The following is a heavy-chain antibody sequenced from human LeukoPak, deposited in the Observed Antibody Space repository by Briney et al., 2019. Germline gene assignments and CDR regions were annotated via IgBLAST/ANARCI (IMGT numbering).Heavy chain of an antibody. J-gene: IGHJ4*02. CDR2: ISYDGSNK. Sequence: PGRSLRLSCAASGFTFSSYGMHWVRQAPGKGLEWVAVISYDGSNKYYADSVKGRFTISRDNSKNTLYLQMNSLRAEDTAVYYCAKTDLLPYYFDYWGQGTLVTVSS. CDR1: GFTFSSYG. CDR3: AKTDLLPYYFDY. V-gene: IGHV3-30*18.